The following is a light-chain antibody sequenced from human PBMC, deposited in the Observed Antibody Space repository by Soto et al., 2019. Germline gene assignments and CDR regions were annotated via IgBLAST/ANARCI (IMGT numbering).Light chain of an antibody. CDR3: QQYDNWPPLS. CDR1: QSVNSN. Sequence: EIVMTQSPATLSVSPGERATLSCMASQSVNSNLAWYQQKPGQAPRLLIYGASTRDTGIPARFSGSRSGTEFTLTISSLQSEDFAVYSCQQYDNWPPLSFGGGNKLEIK. CDR2: GAS. V-gene: IGKV3D-15*01. J-gene: IGKJ4*01.